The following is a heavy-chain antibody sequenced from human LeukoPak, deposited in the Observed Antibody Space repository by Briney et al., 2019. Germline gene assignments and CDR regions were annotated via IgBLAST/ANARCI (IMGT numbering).Heavy chain of an antibody. J-gene: IGHJ4*02. Sequence: GASVKVSCKASGYTFTSYGISWVRQAPGQGLEWMGWISAYNGNTNYAQKLQGRVTMTTDTSTSTAYMELRSLRSDDTAVYYCARDYLVISGQQLPLIPQDYWGQGTLVTVSS. CDR2: ISAYNGNT. D-gene: IGHD6-13*01. CDR3: ARDYLVISGQQLPLIPQDY. V-gene: IGHV1-18*01. CDR1: GYTFTSYG.